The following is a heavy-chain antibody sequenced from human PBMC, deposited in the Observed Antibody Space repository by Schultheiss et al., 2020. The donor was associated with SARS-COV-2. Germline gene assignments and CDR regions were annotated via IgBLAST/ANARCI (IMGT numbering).Heavy chain of an antibody. J-gene: IGHJ4*02. CDR2: IWHDGNNK. CDR3: VKPDSYYDSSGYSYYFDY. V-gene: IGHV3-30*02. Sequence: GGSLRLSCAASGFAFSPYGMHWVRQAPGKGLEWVAVIWHDGNNKYYADSVKGRFTISRDTSKNTLYLQMSSLRAEDTAVYYCVKPDSYYDSSGYSYYFDYWGQGTLVTVSS. D-gene: IGHD3-22*01. CDR1: GFAFSPYG.